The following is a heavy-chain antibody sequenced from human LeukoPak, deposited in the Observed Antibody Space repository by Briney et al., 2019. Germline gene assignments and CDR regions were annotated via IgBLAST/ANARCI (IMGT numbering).Heavy chain of an antibody. V-gene: IGHV3-7*01. CDR3: ARAGSSPGLDAFDI. J-gene: IGHJ3*02. D-gene: IGHD6-6*01. CDR2: IKQDGSEK. Sequence: GGSLRLSCAASGFTFSSYWMSWVRQAPGKGLEWVANIKQDGSEKYYVDSVKGRFTISRDNAKNSLYLQMNSLRAEDTAVYYCARAGSSPGLDAFDIWGQGTMVTVSS. CDR1: GFTFSSYW.